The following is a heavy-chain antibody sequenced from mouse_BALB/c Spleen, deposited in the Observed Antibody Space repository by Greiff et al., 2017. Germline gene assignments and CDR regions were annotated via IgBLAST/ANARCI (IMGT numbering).Heavy chain of an antibody. J-gene: IGHJ4*01. V-gene: IGHV1-77*01. CDR3: ARRAWLYAMDY. CDR1: GYTFTDYY. D-gene: IGHD2-2*01. Sequence: QVQLQQSGAELARPGASVKLSCKASGYTFTDYYINWVKQRTGQGLEWIGEIYPGSGNTYYNEKFKGKATLTADKSSSTAYMQLSSLTSEDSAVYFCARRAWLYAMDYWGQGTSVTVSS. CDR2: IYPGSGNT.